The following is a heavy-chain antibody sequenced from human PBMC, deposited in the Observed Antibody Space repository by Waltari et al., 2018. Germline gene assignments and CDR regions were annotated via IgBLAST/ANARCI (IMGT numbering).Heavy chain of an antibody. CDR2: TYYSGGT. V-gene: IGHV4-39*01. J-gene: IGHJ4*02. Sequence: QLQLQESGPGLVKASETLSLTCTVSGDSISSSSYYWGCVRQPPGKGLEWIGNTYYSGGTYYNPSLKSRVTISGDTSKSQFSLKLSSVTAADTSMYYCVRHARTTSGGKHFDHWGQGMLVTVSP. CDR3: VRHARTTSGGKHFDH. D-gene: IGHD2-15*01. CDR1: GDSISSSSYY.